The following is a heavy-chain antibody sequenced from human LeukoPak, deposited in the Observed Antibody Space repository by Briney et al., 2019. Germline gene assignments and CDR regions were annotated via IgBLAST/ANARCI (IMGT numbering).Heavy chain of an antibody. CDR1: GFTFSSYA. J-gene: IGHJ4*02. CDR2: ISGSGGST. Sequence: GGSLRLSCAASGFTFSSYAMSWVRQAPGKGLEWVSAISGSGGSTYYADSVKGRFTISRDNSKNTLYLQMNSLRAEDTAVYYCATVVDYYDSSGYYRPPFFDYWGQGTLVTVSS. D-gene: IGHD3-22*01. CDR3: ATVVDYYDSSGYYRPPFFDY. V-gene: IGHV3-23*01.